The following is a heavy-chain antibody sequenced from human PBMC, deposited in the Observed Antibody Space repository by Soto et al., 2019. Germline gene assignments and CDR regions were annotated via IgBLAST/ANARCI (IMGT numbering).Heavy chain of an antibody. D-gene: IGHD6-19*01. V-gene: IGHV3-30-3*01. Sequence: GGSLRLSCAASGFTFSSYAMHWVRQAPGKGLEWVAVISYDGSNKYYADSVKGRFTISRDNSKNTLYLQMNSLRAEDTAVYYCARAPDSSGSFDYWGQGTLVTSPQ. J-gene: IGHJ4*02. CDR3: ARAPDSSGSFDY. CDR1: GFTFSSYA. CDR2: ISYDGSNK.